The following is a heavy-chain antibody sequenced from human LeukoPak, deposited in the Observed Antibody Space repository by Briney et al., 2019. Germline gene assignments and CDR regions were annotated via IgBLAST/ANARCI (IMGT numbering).Heavy chain of an antibody. J-gene: IGHJ6*03. D-gene: IGHD2-2*01. CDR1: GFTFSSYS. Sequence: GGSLRLSCAASGFTFSSYSMNWVRQAPGKGLEWVSYISSSSSTIYYADSVKGRFTISRDNSKSTLYLQMNSLRAEDTAVYYCAKDFIIVVPAAIPGGYYMDVWGKGTTVTVSS. CDR2: ISSSSSTI. CDR3: AKDFIIVVPAAIPGGYYMDV. V-gene: IGHV3-48*01.